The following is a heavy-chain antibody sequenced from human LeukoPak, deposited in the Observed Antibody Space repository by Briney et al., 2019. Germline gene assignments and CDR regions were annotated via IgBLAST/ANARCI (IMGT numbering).Heavy chain of an antibody. CDR2: IYYSGST. CDR1: GGSISSGGYY. D-gene: IGHD6-19*01. Sequence: SQTLSLTCTVSGGSISSGGYYWSWIRQHPGKGLEWIGYIYYSGSTNYNPSLKSRVTISVDTSKNQFSLKLSSVTAADTAVYYCARSSGAVAGTNEYYFDYWGQGTLVTVSS. CDR3: ARSSGAVAGTNEYYFDY. J-gene: IGHJ4*02. V-gene: IGHV4-61*08.